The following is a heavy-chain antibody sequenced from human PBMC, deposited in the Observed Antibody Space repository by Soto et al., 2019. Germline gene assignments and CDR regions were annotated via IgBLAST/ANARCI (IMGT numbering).Heavy chain of an antibody. CDR2: IYNSGGP. CDR3: ARQIFGVVHGFVY. CDR1: GDSISSGGYS. J-gene: IGHJ4*02. D-gene: IGHD3-3*01. V-gene: IGHV4-31*03. Sequence: PSETMSLTCTVSGDSISSGGYSWSWIRQHPGKGLECIGHIYNSGGPQYNPSLESRVTISVDTSKNQFSLKLSSVTAADTAVYYCARQIFGVVHGFVYWGKGTMVTVYS.